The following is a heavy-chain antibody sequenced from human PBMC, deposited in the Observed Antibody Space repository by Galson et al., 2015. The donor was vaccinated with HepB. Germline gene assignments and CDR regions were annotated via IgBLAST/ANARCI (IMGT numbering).Heavy chain of an antibody. CDR1: GFTVSSNY. CDR2: IYSGGST. D-gene: IGHD1-26*01. Sequence: SLRLSCAASGFTVSSNYMSWVRQAPGKGLEWVSVIYSGGSTYYADSVKGRFTISRDNSKNTLYLQMNSLRAEDTAVYYCAKGASGSYAAEYFQHWGQGTLVTVSS. CDR3: AKGASGSYAAEYFQH. V-gene: IGHV3-53*01. J-gene: IGHJ1*01.